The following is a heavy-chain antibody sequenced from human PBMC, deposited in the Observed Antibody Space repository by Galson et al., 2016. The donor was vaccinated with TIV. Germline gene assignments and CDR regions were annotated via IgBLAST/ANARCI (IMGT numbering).Heavy chain of an antibody. CDR1: GGLVSNYA. J-gene: IGHJ4*02. CDR2: IIPIFGTT. CDR3: AKDPYTYGSYLDH. Sequence: SVKVSCKASGGLVSNYAISWVRQAPGQGLEWMGGIIPIFGTTKYAQKFQGRVTITADESTRIVNMELSSLRSEDTAVYYCAKDPYTYGSYLDHWGQGTLVTVSS. V-gene: IGHV1-69*13. D-gene: IGHD5-18*01.